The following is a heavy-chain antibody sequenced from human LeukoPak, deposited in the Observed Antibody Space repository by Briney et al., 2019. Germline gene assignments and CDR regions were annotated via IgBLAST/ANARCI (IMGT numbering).Heavy chain of an antibody. J-gene: IGHJ4*02. Sequence: SETLSLTCTVSGGSISSDGSSWNWIRQPPGKGLEFIGYISHSGTTYYNPSLKSRVTISVDTSKNQFSLKLSSVTAADTAVYYCARGRGVKWELLPGSYYFDYWGQGTLVTVSS. V-gene: IGHV4-30-2*01. CDR1: GGSISSDGSS. D-gene: IGHD1-26*01. CDR2: ISHSGTT. CDR3: ARGRGVKWELLPGSYYFDY.